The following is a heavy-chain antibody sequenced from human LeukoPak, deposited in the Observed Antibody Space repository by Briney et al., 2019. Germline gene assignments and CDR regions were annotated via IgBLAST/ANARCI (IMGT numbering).Heavy chain of an antibody. D-gene: IGHD6-19*01. Sequence: SETLSLTCAVYGGSFRGYYWSWIRQPPGKGLEWIGEINHSGSTNYNPSLKSRVTISVDTSKNQFSLKLSSVTAADTAVYYCARGVGSGWYWPRVWFDPWGQGTLVTVSS. CDR1: GGSFRGYY. CDR3: ARGVGSGWYWPRVWFDP. CDR2: INHSGST. V-gene: IGHV4-34*01. J-gene: IGHJ5*02.